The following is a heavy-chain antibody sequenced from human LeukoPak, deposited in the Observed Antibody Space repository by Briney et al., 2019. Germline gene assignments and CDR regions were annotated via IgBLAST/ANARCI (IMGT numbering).Heavy chain of an antibody. CDR1: GGSFSGYY. V-gene: IGHV4-34*01. D-gene: IGHD3-10*01. CDR3: ARGESYYGSGSYYKRPWFDP. Sequence: SETLSLTCAVYGGSFSGYYWSWIRQPPGKGLEWIGEINHSGSTNYNPSLKSRVTISVDTSKNQFSLKLSSVTAADTAVYYCARGESYYGSGSYYKRPWFDPWGQGTLVTVPS. J-gene: IGHJ5*02. CDR2: INHSGST.